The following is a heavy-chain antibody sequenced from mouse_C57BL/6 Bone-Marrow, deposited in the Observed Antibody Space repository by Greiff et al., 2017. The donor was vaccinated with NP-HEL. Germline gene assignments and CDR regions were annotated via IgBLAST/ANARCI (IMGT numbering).Heavy chain of an antibody. CDR2: IDPNSGGT. Sequence: QVQLQQPGAELVKPGASVKLSCKASGYTFTSYWMHWVKQRPGRGLEWIGRIDPNSGGTKYNEKFKSKATLTVDKPSSTAYMQLSSLTSEDSAVYYCARTLITTVVATEAMDYWGQGTSVTVSS. D-gene: IGHD1-1*01. J-gene: IGHJ4*01. V-gene: IGHV1-72*01. CDR1: GYTFTSYW. CDR3: ARTLITTVVATEAMDY.